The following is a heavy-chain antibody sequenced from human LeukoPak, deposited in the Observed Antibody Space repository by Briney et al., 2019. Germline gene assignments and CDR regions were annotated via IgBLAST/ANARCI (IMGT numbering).Heavy chain of an antibody. CDR3: ARLTGTVDY. D-gene: IGHD1-20*01. Sequence: TSETLSLTCTVSGVSISSSNSYWGWIRQPPGKGLEWIGSIYYSGNTYYNASLKSQFSISIDTSKNQFSLRLTSVTAADTAVYYCARLTGTVDYWGQGTLVTVSS. CDR2: IYYSGNT. J-gene: IGHJ4*02. V-gene: IGHV4-39*01. CDR1: GVSISSSNSY.